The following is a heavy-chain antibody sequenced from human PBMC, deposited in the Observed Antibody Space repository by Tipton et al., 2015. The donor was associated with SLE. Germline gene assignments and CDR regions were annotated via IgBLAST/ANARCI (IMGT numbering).Heavy chain of an antibody. Sequence: SLRLSCAASGFTFSTYAMNWVRQAPGKGLEWVSVTYSGGPTYYADSVKGRFTISRDNSKNTLYLQMNSLRAEDTAVYYCAKDIVATTPIYGMDVWGQGTTVTVSS. CDR2: TYSGGPT. V-gene: IGHV3-NL1*01. CDR1: GFTFSTYA. J-gene: IGHJ6*02. CDR3: AKDIVATTPIYGMDV. D-gene: IGHD5-12*01.